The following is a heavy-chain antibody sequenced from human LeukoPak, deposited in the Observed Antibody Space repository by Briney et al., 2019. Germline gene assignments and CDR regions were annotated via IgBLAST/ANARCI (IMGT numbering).Heavy chain of an antibody. D-gene: IGHD1-26*01. J-gene: IGHJ4*02. Sequence: GASVNVSCKASGYTFTSYGISWVRQAPGQGLEWIGWISAYNGNTNYAQKLQGRVTMTTDTSTSTAYMEMRSLRSDDTAVYYGARGQSGSYVHYWGQGTLVTVSS. CDR1: GYTFTSYG. CDR2: ISAYNGNT. V-gene: IGHV1-18*01. CDR3: ARGQSGSYVHY.